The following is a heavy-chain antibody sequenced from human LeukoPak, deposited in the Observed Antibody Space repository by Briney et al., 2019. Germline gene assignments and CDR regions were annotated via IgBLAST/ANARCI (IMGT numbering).Heavy chain of an antibody. V-gene: IGHV3-66*01. Sequence: GGSLRLSCAASGFTVSSNYMGWARQAPGKGLEWVSVIYSGGSTYYADSVKGRFTISRDNSKNTLYLQMNSLRAEDTAVYYCARDLLLSGSGGNDIWGQGTMVTVSS. CDR3: ARDLLLSGSGGNDI. CDR2: IYSGGST. D-gene: IGHD3-10*01. J-gene: IGHJ3*02. CDR1: GFTVSSNY.